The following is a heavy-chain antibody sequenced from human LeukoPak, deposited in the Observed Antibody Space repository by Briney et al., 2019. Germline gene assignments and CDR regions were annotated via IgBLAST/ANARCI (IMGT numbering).Heavy chain of an antibody. V-gene: IGHV1-69*13. CDR3: ARELTGDLVRGFDY. Sequence: ASVKVSCKASGGTFSSYAISWVRQAPGQGLEWMGGIIPIFGTANYAQKFRGRVTITADESTSTAYMELSSLRSEDTAVYYCARELTGDLVRGFDYWGQGTLVTVSS. CDR1: GGTFSSYA. D-gene: IGHD7-27*01. J-gene: IGHJ4*02. CDR2: IIPIFGTA.